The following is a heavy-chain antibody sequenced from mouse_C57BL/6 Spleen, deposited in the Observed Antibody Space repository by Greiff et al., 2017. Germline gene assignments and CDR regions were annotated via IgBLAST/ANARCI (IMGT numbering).Heavy chain of an antibody. D-gene: IGHD2-2*01. CDR2: IDPSDSYT. Sequence: QVQLKQPGAELVMPGASVKLSCKASGYTFTSYWMHWVKQRPGQGLEWIGEIDPSDSYTNYNQKFKGKSTLTVDKSSSTAYMQLSSLTSEDSAVYYCARFGLWFFDYWGQGTTLTVSS. J-gene: IGHJ2*01. CDR1: GYTFTSYW. CDR3: ARFGLWFFDY. V-gene: IGHV1-69*01.